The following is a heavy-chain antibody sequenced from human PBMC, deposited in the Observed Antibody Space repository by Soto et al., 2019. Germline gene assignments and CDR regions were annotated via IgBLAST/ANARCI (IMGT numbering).Heavy chain of an antibody. CDR1: GFTFSSYG. V-gene: IGHV3-33*01. Sequence: PGGSLRLSYAASGFTFSSYGMHWVRQAPGKGLEWVAVIWYDGSNKYYADSVKGRFTISRDNSKNTLYLQMNSLRAEDTAVYYCARDQAPTDLGYCSSTSCYAGLFGRYYYYGMDVWGQGTTVTVSS. D-gene: IGHD2-2*01. CDR3: ARDQAPTDLGYCSSTSCYAGLFGRYYYYGMDV. J-gene: IGHJ6*02. CDR2: IWYDGSNK.